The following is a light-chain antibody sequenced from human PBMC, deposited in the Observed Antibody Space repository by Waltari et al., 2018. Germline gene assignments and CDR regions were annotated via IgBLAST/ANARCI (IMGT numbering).Light chain of an antibody. J-gene: IGLJ1*01. V-gene: IGLV2-14*03. Sequence: QSALTQPASVSGSPGQSITISCTGTSSDIGAYNFVSWYQKHPGKAPKVMIYDVNNRPSGVSSRFSGSKSGNTASLTISGLQAKDEADYYCSSYTTGSTRDVFGSGTKVTVL. CDR1: SSDIGAYNF. CDR2: DVN. CDR3: SSYTTGSTRDV.